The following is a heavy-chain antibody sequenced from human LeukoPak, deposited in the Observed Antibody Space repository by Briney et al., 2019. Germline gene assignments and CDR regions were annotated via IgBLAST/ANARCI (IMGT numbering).Heavy chain of an antibody. J-gene: IGHJ4*02. V-gene: IGHV4-34*01. CDR1: GGSFSGYY. CDR2: INHSGST. D-gene: IGHD5-12*01. Sequence: SETLSLTCTVYGGSFSGYYWSWIRQPPGKGLEWIGEINHSGSTNYTPSLKSRVTISVDTSKNQFSLKLRSVTAADTAVYYCARVSGYDWESFYDYWGQGTLVTVSS. CDR3: ARVSGYDWESFYDY.